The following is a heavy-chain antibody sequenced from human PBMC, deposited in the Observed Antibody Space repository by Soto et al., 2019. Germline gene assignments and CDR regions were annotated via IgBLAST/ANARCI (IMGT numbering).Heavy chain of an antibody. V-gene: IGHV3-74*01. CDR2: INSDGTTT. Sequence: GSLRLSCAASGFTFSSNWMHWVRQAPGKGLVWVARINSDGTTTTYADPVKGRFTISRDNAKNTVYLQMNSLRVEDTAVYYCATVGTGSYNWFDPWGRGTLVTVSS. CDR1: GFTFSSNW. J-gene: IGHJ5*02. CDR3: ATVGTGSYNWFDP. D-gene: IGHD3-10*01.